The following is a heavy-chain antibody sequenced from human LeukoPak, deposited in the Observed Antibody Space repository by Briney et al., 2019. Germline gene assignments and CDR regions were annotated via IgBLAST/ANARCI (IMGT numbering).Heavy chain of an antibody. CDR2: INSDGSST. J-gene: IGHJ4*02. D-gene: IGHD3-22*01. Sequence: PGGSLRLSCAASGFTFSSYWMHWVRQAPGKGLVWVSRINSDGSSTSYADSVKGRFTISRDNAKNTLYLQMYSLRAEDTAVYYCARGGIYYDSSGYYLSWGQGTLVTVSS. V-gene: IGHV3-74*01. CDR3: ARGGIYYDSSGYYLS. CDR1: GFTFSSYW.